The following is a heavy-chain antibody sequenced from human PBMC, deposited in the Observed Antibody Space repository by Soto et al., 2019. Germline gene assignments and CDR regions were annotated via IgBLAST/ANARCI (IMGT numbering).Heavy chain of an antibody. CDR1: GYNFTNYW. CDR2: IDPSDSYR. CDR3: ARQIYDSDTGPNFQYYFDS. V-gene: IGHV5-10-1*01. D-gene: IGHD3-22*01. Sequence: GESLKISCKASGYNFTNYWITWVRQMPGKGLEWMGRIDPSDSYRKYSPSFQGHVSISVDKSIDIVYLQWSNLKASDTAMYYCARQIYDSDTGPNFQYYFDSWGQGTPVTVSS. J-gene: IGHJ4*02.